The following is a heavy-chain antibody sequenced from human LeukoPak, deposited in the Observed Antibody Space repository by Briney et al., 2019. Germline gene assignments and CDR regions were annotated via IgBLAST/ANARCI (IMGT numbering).Heavy chain of an antibody. CDR2: ISAYNGNT. Sequence: GASVTVSCKASGYTFTSYGISWVRQAHGQGLEWMGWISAYNGNTNYAQKLQGRVTITTDTSTSTAYMGRRSLRSDDTAVYYCARDPMYGYGSGSKTHFDDWGQGTLVTVSA. D-gene: IGHD3-10*01. CDR1: GYTFTSYG. CDR3: ARDPMYGYGSGSKTHFDD. J-gene: IGHJ4*02. V-gene: IGHV1-18*01.